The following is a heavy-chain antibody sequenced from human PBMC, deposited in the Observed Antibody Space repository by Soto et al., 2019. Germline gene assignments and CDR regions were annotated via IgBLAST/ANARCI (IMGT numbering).Heavy chain of an antibody. CDR2: IIPIPGTA. Sequence: QVQLVQSGAEVKKPGSSVKVSCKASGGTFGSYAISWVRQAPGQGLEWMGGIIPIPGTANYAQKFQGRVTIAADESTSKAYMALSSLRSEDTAVYYCARSQGSSTSLEIYYYYYYGMDVWGQGTTVTVSS. CDR1: GGTFGSYA. V-gene: IGHV1-69*01. D-gene: IGHD2-2*01. J-gene: IGHJ6*02. CDR3: ARSQGSSTSLEIYYYYYYGMDV.